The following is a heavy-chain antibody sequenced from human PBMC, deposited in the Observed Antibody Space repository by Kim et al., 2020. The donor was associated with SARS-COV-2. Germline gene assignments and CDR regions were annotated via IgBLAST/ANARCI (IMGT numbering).Heavy chain of an antibody. Sequence: GGSLRLSCATSGFTLSLYSMNWVRQSPGKGLEWVSHISGTGTITKHADSVRGRFTISRDNAKNSLFLQMNGLRAEDTAVYYCVRENYWAFDIWGQGTRV. D-gene: IGHD2-15*01. V-gene: IGHV3-48*04. CDR1: GFTLSLYS. CDR3: VRENYWAFDI. CDR2: ISGTGTIT. J-gene: IGHJ3*02.